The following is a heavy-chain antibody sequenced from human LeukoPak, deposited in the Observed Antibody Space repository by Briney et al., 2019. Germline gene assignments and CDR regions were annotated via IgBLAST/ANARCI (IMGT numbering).Heavy chain of an antibody. D-gene: IGHD3-22*01. Sequence: GASVKVSCKASGYTFTTYAMYLVRQAPGQRLEWMGWINAGKGNAKYSKKFQGRVTITRDTSASTAYMELSSLRSEDTAVYYCARGYYDSSGDYSDERLDSWGQGTLVTVSS. V-gene: IGHV1-3*01. CDR2: INAGKGNA. CDR3: ARGYYDSSGDYSDERLDS. CDR1: GYTFTTYA. J-gene: IGHJ4*02.